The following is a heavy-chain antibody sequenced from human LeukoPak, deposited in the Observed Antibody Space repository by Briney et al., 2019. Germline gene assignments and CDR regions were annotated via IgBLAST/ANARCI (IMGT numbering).Heavy chain of an antibody. J-gene: IGHJ4*02. CDR2: ISSSGTYI. V-gene: IGHV3-21*01. Sequence: GGSLRLSCAASEFTFSSYNMNWVRQAPGKGLEWVSSISSSGTYIYYADSVKGRFTISGDNAKNSLYLQMNSLRAEDTAVYYCSKGGSPDILTGALHYWGQGILVTVSS. CDR3: SKGGSPDILTGALHY. CDR1: EFTFSSYN. D-gene: IGHD3-9*01.